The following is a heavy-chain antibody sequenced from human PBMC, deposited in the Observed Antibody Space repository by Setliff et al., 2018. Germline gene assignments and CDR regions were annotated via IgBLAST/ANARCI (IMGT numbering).Heavy chain of an antibody. V-gene: IGHV1-18*01. Sequence: GASVKVSCKASGYTFTSYGFSWVRQAPGQGLEWMGWISVYNGKTKYAQKFQGRVTMTTDTSTRTAYMEVTSLRSDDTAVYYCARASYDSSGYPSDYWGQGTLVTVSS. CDR3: ARASYDSSGYPSDY. D-gene: IGHD3-22*01. J-gene: IGHJ4*02. CDR1: GYTFTSYG. CDR2: ISVYNGKT.